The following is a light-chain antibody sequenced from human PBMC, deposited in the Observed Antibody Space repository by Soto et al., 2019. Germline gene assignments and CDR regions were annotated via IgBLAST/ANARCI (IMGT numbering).Light chain of an antibody. J-gene: IGLJ3*02. CDR2: GNS. CDR3: QSYDSSLSGWV. Sequence: QSVLTQPPSVSGAPGQRVTISCTGSSSNIGTGYDVHWYQQLPGTAPKLLIYGNSNRPSGVPDRFSGSKSDTSASLAITGLQAEDEAGYYCQSYDSSLSGWVFGGGTKLTVL. V-gene: IGLV1-40*01. CDR1: SSNIGTGYD.